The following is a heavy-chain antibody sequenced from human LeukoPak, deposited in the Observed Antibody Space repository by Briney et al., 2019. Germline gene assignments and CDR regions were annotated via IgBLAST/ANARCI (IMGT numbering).Heavy chain of an antibody. CDR3: AREVYYYDSSGLGFDY. CDR1: GFTFSSYS. V-gene: IGHV3-21*01. CDR2: ISSSSSYI. Sequence: PGGSLRLSCAASGFTFSSYSMNWVRQAPGKGLEWVSSISSSSSYIYYADSVKGRFTISRDNAKNSLHLQMNSLRAEDTAVYYCAREVYYYDSSGLGFDYWGQGTLVTVSS. J-gene: IGHJ4*02. D-gene: IGHD3-22*01.